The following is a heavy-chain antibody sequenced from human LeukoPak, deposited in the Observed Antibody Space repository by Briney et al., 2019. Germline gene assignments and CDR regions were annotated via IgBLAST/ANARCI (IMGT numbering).Heavy chain of an antibody. CDR2: ISYDGSNK. Sequence: PGGSLRLSCAASGFTFSSYAMHWVRQAPGKGLEWVAVISYDGSNKYYADSVKGRFTISRDNSKNTLYLQMNSLRAEDTAVYYCARGGPGFYDILTGYYHDYYYGMDVWGQGTLVTVSS. V-gene: IGHV3-30-3*01. CDR3: ARGGPGFYDILTGYYHDYYYGMDV. CDR1: GFTFSSYA. D-gene: IGHD3-9*01. J-gene: IGHJ6*02.